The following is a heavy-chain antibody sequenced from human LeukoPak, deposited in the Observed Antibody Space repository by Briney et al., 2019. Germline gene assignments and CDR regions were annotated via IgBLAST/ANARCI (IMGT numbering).Heavy chain of an antibody. D-gene: IGHD3-9*01. CDR3: ARERLYDILTGYYPYYFDY. J-gene: IGHJ4*02. Sequence: GASVKVSYKASGYTFTSYGISWVRQAPGQGLEWMGWISAYNGNTNYAQKLQGRVTMTTDTSTSTAYMELRSLRSDDTAVYYCARERLYDILTGYYPYYFDYWGQGTLVTVSS. CDR1: GYTFTSYG. V-gene: IGHV1-18*01. CDR2: ISAYNGNT.